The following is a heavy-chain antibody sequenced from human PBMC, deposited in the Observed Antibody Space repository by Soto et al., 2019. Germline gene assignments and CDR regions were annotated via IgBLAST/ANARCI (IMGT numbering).Heavy chain of an antibody. V-gene: IGHV4-59*08. CDR3: ARHPPGYCSGGSCYSPYYSDY. CDR2: IYYSWST. CDR1: GASTSRYY. Sequence: SETLSLPCTVSGASTSRYYWSWIRLPPGKGLEWIGCIYYSWSTHYTPSLTSRVTISVDTSKNKFSLKVSSVTAADTAVYYCARHPPGYCSGGSCYSPYYSDYWGQGTLVTVS. D-gene: IGHD2-15*01. J-gene: IGHJ4*02.